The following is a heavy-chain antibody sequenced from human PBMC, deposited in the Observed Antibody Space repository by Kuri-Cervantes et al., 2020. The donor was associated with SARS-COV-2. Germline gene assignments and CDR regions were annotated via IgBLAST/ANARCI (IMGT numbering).Heavy chain of an antibody. CDR2: ISSSSSYI. V-gene: IGHV3-21*01. J-gene: IGHJ4*02. CDR3: AKDQHGIAVVVAAIDY. Sequence: GGSLRLSCAASGFTFSSYSMNWVRQAPGKGLEWVSSISSSSSYIYYADSVKGRFTISRDNAKNSLYLQMNSLRAEDTAVYYCAKDQHGIAVVVAAIDYWGQGTLVTVSS. D-gene: IGHD2-15*01. CDR1: GFTFSSYS.